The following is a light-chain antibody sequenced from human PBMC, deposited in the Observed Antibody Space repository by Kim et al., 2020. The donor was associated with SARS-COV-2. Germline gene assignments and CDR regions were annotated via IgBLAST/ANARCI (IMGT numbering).Light chain of an antibody. Sequence: QSALTQPRSVSGSPGQSVTISCTGTSSDVGGYNYVSWYQQHPGKAPKLMIYGVSKRPSGVPDRFSGSKSGNTASLTISGLQAEDEADYYCCSYAGSVVFGGGTQLTVL. CDR3: CSYAGSVV. CDR1: SSDVGGYNY. V-gene: IGLV2-11*01. CDR2: GVS. J-gene: IGLJ2*01.